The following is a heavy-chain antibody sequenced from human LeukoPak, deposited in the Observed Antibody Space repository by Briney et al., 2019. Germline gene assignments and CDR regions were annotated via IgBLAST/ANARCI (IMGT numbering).Heavy chain of an antibody. J-gene: IGHJ4*02. Sequence: SETLSLTCAVYGGSFSGYYWSWIRQPPGKGLEWIGEINHSGSTNYNPSLKSRVTISVDTSKSQFSLKLSSVTAADTAVYYCAGFTVGTMCNYWGQGTLVTVSS. V-gene: IGHV4-34*01. CDR1: GGSFSGYY. D-gene: IGHD1-1*01. CDR2: INHSGST. CDR3: AGFTVGTMCNY.